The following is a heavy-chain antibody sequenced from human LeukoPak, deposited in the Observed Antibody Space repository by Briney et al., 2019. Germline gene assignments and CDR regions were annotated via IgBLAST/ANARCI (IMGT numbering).Heavy chain of an antibody. CDR2: INHSGST. CDR1: GWSFSGYY. CDR3: ARGKEYSYGYEYYYYYMDV. J-gene: IGHJ6*03. Sequence: MSSETLSLTCAVYGWSFSGYYWSWIRQPPGKGLEWIGEINHSGSTNYNPSLKSRVTISVDTSKNQFSLKLSSVTAADTAVYYCARGKEYSYGYEYYYYYMDVWGKGTTVTVSS. D-gene: IGHD5-18*01. V-gene: IGHV4-34*01.